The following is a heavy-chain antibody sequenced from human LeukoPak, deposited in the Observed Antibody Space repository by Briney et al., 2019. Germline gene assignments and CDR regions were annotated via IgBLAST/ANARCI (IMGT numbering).Heavy chain of an antibody. CDR2: IRYDGSNK. V-gene: IGHV3-30*02. D-gene: IGHD2-2*01. Sequence: GGSLRLSCAASGLTFSSYGMHWVRQAPGKGLEWVAFIRYDGSNKYYADSVKGRFTISRDNSKNTLYLQMNSLRAEDTAVYYCAKDGNDCSSTSCYGYYYYYMDVWGKGTTVTVSS. CDR1: GLTFSSYG. J-gene: IGHJ6*03. CDR3: AKDGNDCSSTSCYGYYYYYMDV.